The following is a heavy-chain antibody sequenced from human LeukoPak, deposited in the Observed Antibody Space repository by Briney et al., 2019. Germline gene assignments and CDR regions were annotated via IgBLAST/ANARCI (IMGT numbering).Heavy chain of an antibody. J-gene: IGHJ4*02. Sequence: TSQTLSLTCTVSGGSISSGSYYGSWIRQPAGKGLEWIGRIYTSGSTNYNPSLKSRVTISVDTSKNQFSLKLSSVTAADTAVYYCARARGYCSSTSCYDTTVTTTQDYFDYWGQGTLVTVSS. D-gene: IGHD2-2*01. CDR2: IYTSGST. V-gene: IGHV4-61*02. CDR3: ARARGYCSSTSCYDTTVTTTQDYFDY. CDR1: GGSISSGSYY.